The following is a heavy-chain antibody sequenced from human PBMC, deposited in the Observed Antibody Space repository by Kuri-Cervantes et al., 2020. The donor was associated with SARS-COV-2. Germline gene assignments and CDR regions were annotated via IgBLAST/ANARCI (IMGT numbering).Heavy chain of an antibody. CDR1: GFTFSSYG. CDR2: IRYDGSNK. V-gene: IGHV3-30*02. D-gene: IGHD3-3*01. Sequence: LSLTCAASGFTFSSYGMHWVRQAPGKGLEWVAFIRYDGSNKYYADSVKGRFTISRDNSKNTLYLQMNSLRAEDTAVYYCANGYASKIQHYDFWSGLLSGFDYWGQGTLVTVSS. CDR3: ANGYASKIQHYDFWSGLLSGFDY. J-gene: IGHJ4*02.